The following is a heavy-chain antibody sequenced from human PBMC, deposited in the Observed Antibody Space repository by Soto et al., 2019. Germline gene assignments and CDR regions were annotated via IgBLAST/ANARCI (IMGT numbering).Heavy chain of an antibody. Sequence: EVQLVESGGGLIQPGGSLRLSCAVSGFTVSNNYMSWVRQAPGKGLEGVSVIYSGGYTAYGDSVKGRFTISRDNSKNPLFPQKKSPGAGAPAGFFCAAHPGGGGYWGQGTLVTVSS. V-gene: IGHV3-53*01. J-gene: IGHJ4*02. CDR1: GFTVSNNY. CDR3: AAHPGGGGY. D-gene: IGHD3-10*01. CDR2: IYSGGYT.